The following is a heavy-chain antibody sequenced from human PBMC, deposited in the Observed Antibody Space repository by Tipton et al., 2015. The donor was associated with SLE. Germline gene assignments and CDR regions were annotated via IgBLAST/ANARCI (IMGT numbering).Heavy chain of an antibody. D-gene: IGHD1-1*01. CDR2: INHSGST. V-gene: IGHV4-34*01. CDR3: ARALWKCGDY. Sequence: TLSLTCAVYGGSFSGYYWSWIRQPPGKGLEWIGEINHSGSTNHNPSLKSRVTISVDTSKNQLSLKLSAVTAADTAVYYCARALWKCGDYWGQGTLVPVSS. CDR1: GGSFSGYY. J-gene: IGHJ4*02.